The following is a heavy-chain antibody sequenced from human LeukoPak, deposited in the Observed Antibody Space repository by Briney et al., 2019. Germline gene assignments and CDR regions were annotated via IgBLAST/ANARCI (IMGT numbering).Heavy chain of an antibody. CDR3: ARLSITLFGVVSAHFDH. D-gene: IGHD3-3*01. V-gene: IGHV4-34*01. Sequence: SETLSLTCAVFGGSFSGYYWSWIRQPPGKGLEWIGEINHSGSTDYNPSLKSRVTISGDLSKNQFSLNLNSVTAADTAVYYCARLSITLFGVVSAHFDHWGQGTLVTVSS. CDR2: INHSGST. CDR1: GGSFSGYY. J-gene: IGHJ4*02.